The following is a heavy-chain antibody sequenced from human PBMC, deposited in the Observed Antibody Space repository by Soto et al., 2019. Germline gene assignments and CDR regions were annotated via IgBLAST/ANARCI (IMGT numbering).Heavy chain of an antibody. D-gene: IGHD2-2*01. J-gene: IGHJ5*02. CDR2: IYHSGST. Sequence: SLTCAVSCCSLSRGGYSWSWIRQPPGKGLEWIGYIYHSGSTYYNPSLKSRVTISVDRSKNQFSLKLSSVTAADTAVYYCARVPDRWGQGTLVTVSS. CDR1: CCSLSRGGYS. V-gene: IGHV4-30-2*01. CDR3: ARVPDR.